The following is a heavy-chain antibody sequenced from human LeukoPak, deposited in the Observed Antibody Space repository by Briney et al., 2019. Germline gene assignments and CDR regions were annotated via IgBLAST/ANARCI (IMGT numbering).Heavy chain of an antibody. J-gene: IGHJ4*02. CDR2: ISSNGGST. CDR3: ARVPHPLVYGDYVGY. CDR1: GFTFSSYA. V-gene: IGHV3-64*01. D-gene: IGHD4-17*01. Sequence: GGSLRLSCAASGFTFSSYAMHWVRQAPGKGLEYVSAISSNGGSTYYANSVKGRFTISRDNSKNTLYLQMGSLRAEDMAVYYCARVPHPLVYGDYVGYWGQGTLVTVSS.